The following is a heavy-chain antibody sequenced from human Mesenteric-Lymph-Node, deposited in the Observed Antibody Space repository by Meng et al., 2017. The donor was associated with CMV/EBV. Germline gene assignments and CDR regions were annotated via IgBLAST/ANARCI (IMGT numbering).Heavy chain of an antibody. D-gene: IGHD2-15*01. J-gene: IGHJ4*02. CDR1: GYPFTIYY. CDR3: AGYCGGGSCYAWEFDY. V-gene: IGHV1-2*02. CDR2: INPNSGGT. Sequence: ASVKVSCKSSGYPFTIYYIYWMRQAPGQGPEWMGWINPNSGGTNYAQKFQGRVTMTRDTSISTAYMELSRLRSDDTAVYYCAGYCGGGSCYAWEFDYWGQGALVTVSS.